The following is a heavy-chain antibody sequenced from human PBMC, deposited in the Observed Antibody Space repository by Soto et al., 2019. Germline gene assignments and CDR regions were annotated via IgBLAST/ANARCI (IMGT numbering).Heavy chain of an antibody. V-gene: IGHV1-2*04. D-gene: IGHD5-18*01. Sequence: ASVKVSCKASGYTFTGYYMHWVRQAPGQGLEWMGWINPNSGGTNYAQKFQGWVTMTRDTSISTAYMELSRLRSDDTAVYYCARGRGYSYGSGYYYYGMDVWGQGTTVTAP. CDR1: GYTFTGYY. CDR2: INPNSGGT. J-gene: IGHJ6*02. CDR3: ARGRGYSYGSGYYYYGMDV.